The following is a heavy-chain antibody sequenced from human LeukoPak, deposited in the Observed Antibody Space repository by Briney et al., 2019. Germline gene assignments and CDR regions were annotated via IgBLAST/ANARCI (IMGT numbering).Heavy chain of an antibody. V-gene: IGHV1-69*05. Sequence: SVKVSCKASGGTFSSYAISWVRQAPGQGLEWMGGNIPIFGTANYAQKFQGRVTITTDESTSTAYMELSSLRSEDTAVYYCARLDYYDSSGGGYWGQGTLVTVSS. CDR3: ARLDYYDSSGGGY. J-gene: IGHJ4*02. CDR1: GGTFSSYA. D-gene: IGHD3-22*01. CDR2: NIPIFGTA.